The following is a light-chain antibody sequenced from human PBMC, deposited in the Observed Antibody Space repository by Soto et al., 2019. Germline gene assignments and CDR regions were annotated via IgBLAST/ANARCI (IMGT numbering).Light chain of an antibody. CDR2: GAS. CDR1: QSVSSN. CDR3: QQYNNWPRT. V-gene: IGKV3-15*01. J-gene: IGKJ1*01. Sequence: EIVMTQSPATLSVSPGERATLSCRASQSVSSNLAWYQQRLGQTPRLLISGASTRATGIPARFSGSVSGTEFILTISSLQSEDFAIYYCQQYNNWPRTFGQGTKVEIK.